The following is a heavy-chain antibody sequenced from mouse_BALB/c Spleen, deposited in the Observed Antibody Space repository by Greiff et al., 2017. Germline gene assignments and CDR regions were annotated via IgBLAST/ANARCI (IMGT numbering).Heavy chain of an antibody. D-gene: IGHD2-1*01. CDR2: INPSNGGT. CDR1: GYTFTSYY. V-gene: IGHV1S81*02. CDR3: TRGDGNYLFDY. Sequence: QVQLQQPGAELVKPGASVKLSCKASGYTFTSYYMYWVKQRPGQGLEWIGGINPSNGGTNFNEKFKSKATLTVDKSSSTAYMQLSSLTSEDSAVYYCTRGDGNYLFDYWGQGTTLTVSS. J-gene: IGHJ2*01.